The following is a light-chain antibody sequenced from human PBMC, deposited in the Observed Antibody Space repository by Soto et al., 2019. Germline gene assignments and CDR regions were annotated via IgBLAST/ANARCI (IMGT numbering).Light chain of an antibody. CDR3: QHYSSYYT. Sequence: DIQMTQSPSTLSASVGDRVTITCRASQSISTWLAWYQQKPVRAPKLLIYKASTLERRVPSRFSGSGSGTEFTLTISCLQPDDFATYYCQHYSSYYTFGQGTKLEIK. CDR2: KAS. CDR1: QSISTW. J-gene: IGKJ2*01. V-gene: IGKV1-5*03.